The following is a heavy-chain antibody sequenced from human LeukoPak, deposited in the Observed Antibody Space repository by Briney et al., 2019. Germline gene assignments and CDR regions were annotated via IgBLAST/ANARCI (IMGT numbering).Heavy chain of an antibody. CDR3: AKGYCSSTSCLKTD. J-gene: IGHJ4*02. D-gene: IGHD2-2*01. Sequence: PGGSLRLSCAASGFTFSDYYMSWIRQAPGKGLEWVSYISSSGSTIYYADSVKGRFTISRDNSKNTLYLQMNSLRAEDTAVYYCAKGYCSSTSCLKTDWGQGALVTVSS. CDR2: ISSSGSTI. CDR1: GFTFSDYY. V-gene: IGHV3-11*04.